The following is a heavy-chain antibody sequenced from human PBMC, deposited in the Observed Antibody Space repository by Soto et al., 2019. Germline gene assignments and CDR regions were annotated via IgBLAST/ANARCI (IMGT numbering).Heavy chain of an antibody. CDR1: GFTFSSYA. V-gene: IGHV3-23*01. CDR3: ARVGGTYSETDY. D-gene: IGHD1-26*01. Sequence: VGSLRLSCAASGFTFSSYAMSWVRQAPGKGLEWVSAISGSGGSTYYADSVKGRFTISRDNAKNSLYLQMNSLRAEDTAVYYCARVGGTYSETDYWGQGTLVTVSS. J-gene: IGHJ4*02. CDR2: ISGSGGST.